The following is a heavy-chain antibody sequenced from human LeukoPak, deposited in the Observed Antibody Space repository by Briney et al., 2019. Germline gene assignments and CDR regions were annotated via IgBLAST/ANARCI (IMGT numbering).Heavy chain of an antibody. J-gene: IGHJ2*01. V-gene: IGHV4-59*01. CDR1: GGSISNYY. CDR2: MYYSGST. CDR3: ARAGYDTSGFWYFDL. Sequence: TSSETLSLTCSVSGGSISNYYWSWIRQPPGKGLEWIGSMYYSGSTNYNPSLKSRATISEDTSKKQFSLKLSSVTAADTAVYYCARAGYDTSGFWYFDLWGRGTPVTVSS. D-gene: IGHD3-22*01.